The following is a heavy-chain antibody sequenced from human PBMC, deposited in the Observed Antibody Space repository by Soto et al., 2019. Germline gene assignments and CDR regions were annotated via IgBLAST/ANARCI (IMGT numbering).Heavy chain of an antibody. D-gene: IGHD2-8*01. CDR3: ARSIGYCTNGVCSYNWFDP. V-gene: IGHV1-69*13. J-gene: IGHJ5*02. Sequence: SVKVSCKASGGTFSSYAISWVRQAPGQGLEWMGGIIPIFGTANYAPKFQGRVTITADESTSTAYMELSSLRSEDTAVYYCARSIGYCTNGVCSYNWFDPWGQGTLVTVSS. CDR1: GGTFSSYA. CDR2: IIPIFGTA.